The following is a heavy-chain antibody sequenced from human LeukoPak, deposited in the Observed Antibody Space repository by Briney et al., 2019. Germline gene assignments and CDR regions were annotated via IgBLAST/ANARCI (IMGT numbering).Heavy chain of an antibody. V-gene: IGHV4-4*02. CDR2: IYHSGST. CDR1: GGSISSSNW. D-gene: IGHD3-16*02. J-gene: IGHJ4*02. Sequence: NPSETLSLTCAVSGGSISSSNWWSWVRQPPGKGLEWIGEIYHSGSTNYNPSLKSRVTISVDKSKNQFSLKLSSVTAADTALYYCATFGGVIVDDWWGQGTLVTVSS. CDR3: ATFGGVIVDDW.